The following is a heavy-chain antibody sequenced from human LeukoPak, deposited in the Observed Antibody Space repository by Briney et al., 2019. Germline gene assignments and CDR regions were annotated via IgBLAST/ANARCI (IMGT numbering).Heavy chain of an antibody. Sequence: SETLSLTCTVSGGSISSYYWSWIRQPPGKGLEWIGYIYYSGSTNYNPSLKSRVTISVDTSKNQFSLKLSSVTAADTAVYYCASERSRAAPRYWYFDLWGRGTLVTVSS. CDR2: IYYSGST. J-gene: IGHJ2*01. CDR3: ASERSRAAPRYWYFDL. CDR1: GGSISSYY. D-gene: IGHD6-6*01. V-gene: IGHV4-59*01.